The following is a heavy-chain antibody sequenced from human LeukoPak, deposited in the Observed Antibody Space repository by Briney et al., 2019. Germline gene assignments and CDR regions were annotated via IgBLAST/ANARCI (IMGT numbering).Heavy chain of an antibody. V-gene: IGHV4-34*01. Sequence: PSETLSLTCAVYGGSFSGYYWSWVRQPPGKGLEWIGEINHSGSTNYNPSLKSRVTISVDTSKNQFSLKLSSVTAADTAVYYCARGEITMVRGVTSYFDCWGQGTLVTVSS. D-gene: IGHD3-10*01. CDR1: GGSFSGYY. CDR3: ARGEITMVRGVTSYFDC. CDR2: INHSGST. J-gene: IGHJ4*02.